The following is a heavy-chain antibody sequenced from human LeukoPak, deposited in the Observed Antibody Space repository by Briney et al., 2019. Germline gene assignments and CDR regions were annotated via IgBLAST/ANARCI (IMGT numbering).Heavy chain of an antibody. CDR3: ARDLKGAFDI. CDR1: DDSISIYY. Sequence: SETLSLTCSVSDDSISIYYWSWIRQPPGKGLEWIGYIDHTGSTNYNPSLNSRVTISRDTSKNHFSLELSSVTAADTAVYFCARDLKGAFDIWGQGTMVTVSS. V-gene: IGHV4-59*01. J-gene: IGHJ3*02. CDR2: IDHTGST.